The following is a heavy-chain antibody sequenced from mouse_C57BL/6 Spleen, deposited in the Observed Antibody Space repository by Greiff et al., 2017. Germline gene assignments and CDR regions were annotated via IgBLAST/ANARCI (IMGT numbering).Heavy chain of an antibody. CDR1: GYTFTDYE. J-gene: IGHJ2*01. Sequence: VQLQQSGAELVRPGASVTLSCKASGYTFTDYEMHWVKQTPVHGLEWIGAIDPETGGTAYNQKFKGKAILTADKSSSTAYMELRSLTSEDSAVYYCTRRDSTVGADYWGQGTTLTVSS. CDR2: IDPETGGT. CDR3: TRRDSTVGADY. V-gene: IGHV1-15*01. D-gene: IGHD1-1*01.